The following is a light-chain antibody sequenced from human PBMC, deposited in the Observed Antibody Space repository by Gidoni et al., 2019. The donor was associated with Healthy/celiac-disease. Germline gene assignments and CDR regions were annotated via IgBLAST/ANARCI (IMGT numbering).Light chain of an antibody. CDR3: QQYNNWPRT. CDR1: QSVSSN. V-gene: IGKV3-15*01. J-gene: IGKJ1*01. CDR2: GAS. Sequence: DIVMKQSPATLSVSPGDRATLSCRASQSVSSNLAWYQQKPGQAPRLLIYGASTRATGIPARFSGSGSGTEFTLTISSLQSEDFAVYYCQQYNNWPRTFGQGTKVEIK.